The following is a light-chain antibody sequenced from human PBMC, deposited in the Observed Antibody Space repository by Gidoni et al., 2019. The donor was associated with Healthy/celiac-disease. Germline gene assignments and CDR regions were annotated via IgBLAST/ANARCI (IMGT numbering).Light chain of an antibody. CDR2: EVS. Sequence: QSALTQPASVSGSPGQSITISCTGTSSDVGDYNFVSWYQQHPGKAPKLMIFEVSNRPSGVSNRFSGSKSGNTASLTISGLRAEDEADYYCTSYTRSTTLIFGGGTKLTVL. CDR3: TSYTRSTTLI. CDR1: SSDVGDYNF. V-gene: IGLV2-14*01. J-gene: IGLJ2*01.